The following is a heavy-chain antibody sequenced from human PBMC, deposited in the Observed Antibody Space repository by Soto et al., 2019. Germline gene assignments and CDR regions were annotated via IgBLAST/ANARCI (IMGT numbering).Heavy chain of an antibody. CDR1: GGTFSSYT. D-gene: IGHD6-13*01. CDR3: ARDVAAADY. V-gene: IGHV1-69*08. Sequence: GASVKVSCKASGGTFSSYTITWVRQAPGQGLEWMGRIIPILDTTNYTQKFQGRVTITRDTSANTAYMELSSLRSEDTAVYYCARDVAAADYWGQGTLVTVSS. J-gene: IGHJ4*02. CDR2: IIPILDTT.